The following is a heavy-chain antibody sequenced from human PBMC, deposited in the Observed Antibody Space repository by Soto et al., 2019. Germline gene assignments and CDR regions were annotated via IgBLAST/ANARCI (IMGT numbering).Heavy chain of an antibody. D-gene: IGHD3-22*01. CDR1: GGTFGSDA. Sequence: QVHLMQSGAEVKKPGSSVKVSCKASGGTFGSDAITWVRQAPGQGLEWVGRIIPIFGTTNYAQNLQGRVTISADTSTLTSYMDPHSLTSDDTALYYCARDRTDSGYYTNWLDPWGQGTQVTVSS. CDR3: ARDRTDSGYYTNWLDP. J-gene: IGHJ5*02. V-gene: IGHV1-69*06. CDR2: IIPIFGTT.